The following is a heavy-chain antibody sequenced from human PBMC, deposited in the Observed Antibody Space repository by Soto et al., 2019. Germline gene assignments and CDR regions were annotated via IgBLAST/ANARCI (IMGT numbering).Heavy chain of an antibody. CDR2: INHSGST. V-gene: IGHV4-34*01. CDR1: GGSFSGYY. J-gene: IGHJ6*02. Sequence: TLSLTCAVYGGSFSGYYWSWIRQPPGKGLEWIGEINHSGSTNYNPSLKSRVTISVDTSKNQFSLKLSSVTAADTAVYYCAREGGDYPLYYYGMDVWGQGTTVTVSS. CDR3: AREGGDYPLYYYGMDV. D-gene: IGHD4-17*01.